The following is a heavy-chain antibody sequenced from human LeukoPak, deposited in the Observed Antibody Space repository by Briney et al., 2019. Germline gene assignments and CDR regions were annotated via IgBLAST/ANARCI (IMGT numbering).Heavy chain of an antibody. V-gene: IGHV4-4*07. J-gene: IGHJ4*02. D-gene: IGHD1-26*01. CDR2: IYTSGST. CDR1: GRSISSYY. CDR3: ARDSHPTWELDY. Sequence: SETLSLTCTVSGRSISSYYWSWIRQPAGKGLEWIGRIYTSGSTNYNPSLKSRVTMSVDTSKNQFSLKLSSVTAADTAVYYCARDSHPTWELDYWGQGTLVTVSS.